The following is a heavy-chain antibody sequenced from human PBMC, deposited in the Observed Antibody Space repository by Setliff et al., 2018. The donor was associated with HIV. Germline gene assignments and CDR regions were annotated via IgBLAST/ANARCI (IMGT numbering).Heavy chain of an antibody. Sequence: PSETLSLTCTVSGGPLSGYFWTWIRQTPDKGLEWIGDINHSGTTNYNLSLKSRATLSLDTSKNQLSLKLTSVVAADTGLYFCARGRDASTWYLSHFYSYYYLDVWGNGTMVTVSS. CDR3: ARGRDASTWYLSHFYSYYYLDV. D-gene: IGHD6-13*01. CDR2: INHSGTT. V-gene: IGHV4-34*01. CDR1: GGPLSGYF. J-gene: IGHJ6*03.